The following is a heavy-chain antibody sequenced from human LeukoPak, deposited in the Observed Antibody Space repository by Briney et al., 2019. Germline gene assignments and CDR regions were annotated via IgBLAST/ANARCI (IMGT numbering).Heavy chain of an antibody. J-gene: IGHJ4*02. D-gene: IGHD1/OR15-1a*01. CDR2: IYYSGST. V-gene: IGHV4-59*01. CDR1: GGSLSSYY. CDR3: ARSGPLEQGGPLHDY. Sequence: SETLSLTCTVSGGSLSSYYWSWIRQPPGKGLEWIGYIYYSGSTNYNPSLESRVTISVDTSKNQFSLKLSSVTAADTAVYYCARSGPLEQGGPLHDYWGQGTLVTVSS.